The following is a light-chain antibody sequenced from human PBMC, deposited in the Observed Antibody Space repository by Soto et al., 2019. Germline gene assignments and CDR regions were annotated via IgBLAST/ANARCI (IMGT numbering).Light chain of an antibody. CDR3: QSCDSSLSGSGV. Sequence: QSLLTQPPSVSGAPGQRVTISCTGSSSNIGAGYDVHWYQQLPGTAPKLLIYRNTNRPSGVPDRFSVSKSGTSASLAITGLQAEDEADYYCQSCDSSLSGSGVFGTGTKVTVL. CDR2: RNT. V-gene: IGLV1-40*01. J-gene: IGLJ1*01. CDR1: SSNIGAGYD.